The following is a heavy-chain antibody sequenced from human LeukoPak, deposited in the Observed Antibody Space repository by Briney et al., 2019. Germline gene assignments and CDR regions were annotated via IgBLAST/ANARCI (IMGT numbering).Heavy chain of an antibody. D-gene: IGHD3-3*01. V-gene: IGHV1-18*01. CDR2: ISAYNGNT. J-gene: IGHJ4*02. CDR3: ARVGYYDFWSGYSAFDY. Sequence: ASVKVSCKASGYTFTSYGISWVRQAPGQGLEWMGWISAYNGNTNYAQKLQGRVTMTTDTSTSTAYMELRSLRSDDTAVCYCARVGYYDFWSGYSAFDYWGQGTQVTVSS. CDR1: GYTFTSYG.